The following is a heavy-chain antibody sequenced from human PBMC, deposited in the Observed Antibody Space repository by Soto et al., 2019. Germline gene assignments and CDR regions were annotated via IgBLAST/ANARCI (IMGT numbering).Heavy chain of an antibody. CDR3: ARGGGMATIDNLPSCDY. J-gene: IGHJ4*02. Sequence: ASVKVSCKASGYTFTSYDINWARQATGQGLEWMGWMNPNSGNTGYAQKFKGRVTMTRNTSISTAYMELSSLRSEDTAVYYCARGGGMATIDNLPSCDYWGQGTLVTVSS. CDR1: GYTFTSYD. D-gene: IGHD5-12*01. CDR2: MNPNSGNT. V-gene: IGHV1-8*01.